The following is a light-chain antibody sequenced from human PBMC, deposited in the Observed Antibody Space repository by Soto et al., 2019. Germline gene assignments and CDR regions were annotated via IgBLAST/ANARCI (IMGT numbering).Light chain of an antibody. V-gene: IGLV1-40*01. CDR1: SSNIGAGYD. Sequence: QSALTQPPSVSGDPGQRVTISCTGSSSNIGAGYDVHWYQQLPGTAPKLLISGNSNRPSGVPDRFSGSKSGTSASLAITGLQAEDEADYYCQSYDSSLSGWVFGGGTKLTVL. CDR3: QSYDSSLSGWV. J-gene: IGLJ3*02. CDR2: GNS.